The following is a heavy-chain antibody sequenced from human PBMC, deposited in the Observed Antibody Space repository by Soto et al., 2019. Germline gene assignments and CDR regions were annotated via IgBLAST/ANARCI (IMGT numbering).Heavy chain of an antibody. CDR2: IYPCDADT. J-gene: IGHJ6*02. Sequence: EVQLVQSGAEVKKPGESLKISCNGSGYSITSYWIGWVRQMPGKGLEWMGIIYPCDADTRYSPSFQGQVTISADKSISTASLQWSRRKASETAMSYGASPREVGKNYYVVDGWGPWATGTSSS. V-gene: IGHV5-51*01. CDR1: GYSITSYW. CDR3: ASPREVGKNYYVVDG.